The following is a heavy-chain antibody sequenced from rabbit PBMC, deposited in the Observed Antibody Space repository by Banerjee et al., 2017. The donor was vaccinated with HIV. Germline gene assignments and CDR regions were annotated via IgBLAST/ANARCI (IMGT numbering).Heavy chain of an antibody. CDR1: GFTLSSYW. J-gene: IGHJ4*01. CDR2: IYTGSGST. V-gene: IGHV1S40*01. D-gene: IGHD4-1*01. Sequence: QSLEESGGDLVKPGASLTLTCTASGFTLSSYWICWVRQAPGKGLEWIGCIYTGSGSTYYATWAKGRFTISKTSSTTVTLQMTSLTAADTATYFCARDLAGAIGWNFNLWGQGTLVTVS. CDR3: ARDLAGAIGWNFNL.